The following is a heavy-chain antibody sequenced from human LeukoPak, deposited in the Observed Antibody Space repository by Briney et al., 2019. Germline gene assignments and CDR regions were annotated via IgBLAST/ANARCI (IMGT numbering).Heavy chain of an antibody. J-gene: IGHJ4*02. V-gene: IGHV4-34*01. CDR3: ARVLERLRWYPRSPFDY. CDR1: GGSFSGYY. D-gene: IGHD4-23*01. Sequence: SETLSLTCAVYGGSFSGYYWSWIRQPPGKGLEWIGEINHSGSTNYNPSLKSRVTISVDTSKNQFSLKLSSVTAADTAVYYCARVLERLRWYPRSPFDYWGQRTLVTVSS. CDR2: INHSGST.